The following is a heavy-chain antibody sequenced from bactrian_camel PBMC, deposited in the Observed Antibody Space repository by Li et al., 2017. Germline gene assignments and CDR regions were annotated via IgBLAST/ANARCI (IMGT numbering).Heavy chain of an antibody. Sequence: HVQLVESGGGSVQAGGSLRLSCAASGYTGNFNCMGWFRQAPGKEREWVASIYRSGGRTFYADSVKGRFTISQDNAQNTVYVEMNSLKPEDAAVYYCAAGWIIGWGPFRERNFSYWGQGTQVTVS. V-gene: IGHV3S60*01. J-gene: IGHJ6*01. D-gene: IGHD5*01. CDR1: GYTGNFNC. CDR3: AAGWIIGWGPFRERNFSY. CDR2: IYRSGGRT.